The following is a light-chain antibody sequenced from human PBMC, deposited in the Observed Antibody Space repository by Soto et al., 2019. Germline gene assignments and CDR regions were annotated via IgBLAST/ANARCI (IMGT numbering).Light chain of an antibody. V-gene: IGKV3D-20*02. J-gene: IGKJ4*01. Sequence: EIVLTQSPGTLSLSPGERATLSCRASQSLSSSYLAWYQQKPGQPPRLLIYDASNRATGIPARFSGTGSGTEFGLTISSLEPEDSAIYYCQQRNNWVTFGGGTKVDI. CDR3: QQRNNWVT. CDR2: DAS. CDR1: QSLSSSY.